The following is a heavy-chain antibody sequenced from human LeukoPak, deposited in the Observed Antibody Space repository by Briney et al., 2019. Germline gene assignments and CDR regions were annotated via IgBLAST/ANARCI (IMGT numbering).Heavy chain of an antibody. Sequence: GGSLRLSCAASGFTFSSYGMHWVRQAPGKGLEWIGFIRSKAYGGTTEYAASVKGRFTISRDDSKSIAYLQMNSLKTEDTAVYYCTRARATIFGVVILIFDYWGQGTLVTVSS. CDR2: IRSKAYGGTT. CDR1: GFTFSSYG. J-gene: IGHJ4*02. V-gene: IGHV3-49*04. D-gene: IGHD3-3*01. CDR3: TRARATIFGVVILIFDY.